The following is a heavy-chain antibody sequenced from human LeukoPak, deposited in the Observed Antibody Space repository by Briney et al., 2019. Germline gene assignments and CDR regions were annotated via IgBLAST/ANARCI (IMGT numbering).Heavy chain of an antibody. Sequence: GGSLRLSCAASRFTFSDYYMSWIRQAPGKGLEWVSYISSSGSTIYYADSVKGRFTISRDNAKNSLYLQMNSLRAEDTAVYYCARDVEMATILSGRPFVYFDYWGQGTLVTVSS. CDR1: RFTFSDYY. D-gene: IGHD5-24*01. CDR2: ISSSGSTI. CDR3: ARDVEMATILSGRPFVYFDY. J-gene: IGHJ4*02. V-gene: IGHV3-11*01.